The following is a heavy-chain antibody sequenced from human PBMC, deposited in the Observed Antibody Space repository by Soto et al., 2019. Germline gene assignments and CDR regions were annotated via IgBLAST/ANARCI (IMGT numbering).Heavy chain of an antibody. J-gene: IGHJ6*02. CDR1: GGTLSSYA. Sequence: SVKVSCKASGGTLSSYAISWVRQAPGQGLEWMGGIIPIFGTANYAQKFQGRVTITADESTSTAYMELSSLRSEDTAVYYCARVYDYYCYGMDVWGQGTTVTVSS. CDR2: IIPIFGTA. D-gene: IGHD2-8*01. CDR3: ARVYDYYCYGMDV. V-gene: IGHV1-69*13.